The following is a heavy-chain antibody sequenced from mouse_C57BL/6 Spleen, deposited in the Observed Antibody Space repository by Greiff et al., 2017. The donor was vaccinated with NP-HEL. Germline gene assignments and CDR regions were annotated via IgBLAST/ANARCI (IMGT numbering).Heavy chain of an antibody. D-gene: IGHD2-1*01. Sequence: EVKLMESGGDLVKPGGSLKLSCAASGFTFSSYGMSWVRQTPDKRLEWVATISSGGSYTYYPDSVKGRFTISRDNAKNTLYLQMSSLKSEDTAMYYCASGDYGNYGWYFDGWGTGTTVTVSS. J-gene: IGHJ1*03. V-gene: IGHV5-6*01. CDR1: GFTFSSYG. CDR2: ISSGGSYT. CDR3: ASGDYGNYGWYFDG.